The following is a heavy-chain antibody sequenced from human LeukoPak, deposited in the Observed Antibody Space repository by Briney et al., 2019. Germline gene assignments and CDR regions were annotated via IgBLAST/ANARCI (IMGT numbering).Heavy chain of an antibody. D-gene: IGHD1-1*01. V-gene: IGHV4-59*01. CDR1: GASINPYR. Sequence: LETLSLTCSVAGASINPYRSGWIRHSPGQGLGWIGYIYYSGETKYNPSLKTRVVISLDASTNNLSLKLRSVTAADTAVHCARVIRDTARPLDKSATGWFDTWGQGIQVTVSS. CDR3: ARVIRDTARPLDKSATGWFDT. J-gene: IGHJ5*02. CDR2: IYYSGET.